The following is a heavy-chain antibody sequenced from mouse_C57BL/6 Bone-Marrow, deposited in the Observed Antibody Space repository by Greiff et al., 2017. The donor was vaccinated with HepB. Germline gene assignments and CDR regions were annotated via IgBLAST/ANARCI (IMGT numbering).Heavy chain of an antibody. CDR3: ARRGGAWFAY. CDR1: GYTFTSYW. CDR2: IDPSDSET. J-gene: IGHJ3*01. V-gene: IGHV1-52*01. Sequence: QVQLQHPGAELVRPGSSVKLSCKASGYTFTSYWMHWVKQRPIQGLEWIGNIDPSDSETHYNQKFKDKATLTVDKSSSTAYMQLSSLTSEDSAVYYCARRGGAWFAYWGQGTLVTVSA.